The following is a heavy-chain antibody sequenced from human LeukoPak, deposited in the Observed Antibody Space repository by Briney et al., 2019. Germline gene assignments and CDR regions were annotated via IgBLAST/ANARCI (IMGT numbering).Heavy chain of an antibody. CDR2: ISYDGSNK. J-gene: IGHJ4*02. V-gene: IGHV3-30-3*01. CDR1: GFTFSSSA. Sequence: GGSLRLSCAASGFTFSSSAMHWVRQAPDKGLEWVAVISYDGSNKYYADSVKGRFTISRDNSKNTLYLQMNSLRAEDTAVYYCARDRRVATAGFIDYWGQGNLVTVSS. D-gene: IGHD5-12*01. CDR3: ARDRRVATAGFIDY.